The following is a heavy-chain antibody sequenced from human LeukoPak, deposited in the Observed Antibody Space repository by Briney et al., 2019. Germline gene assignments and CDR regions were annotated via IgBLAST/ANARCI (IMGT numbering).Heavy chain of an antibody. CDR2: ISSSSSYI. CDR1: GFTFSSYS. J-gene: IGHJ4*02. V-gene: IGHV3-21*01. D-gene: IGHD2-21*02. CDR3: ARDLYCSSDCYDRGYFDY. Sequence: GGSLRLSCAPSGFTFSSYSMNWVRQAPGKGLEWVSSISSSSSYIYYADSVKGRFTISRDNAKNSLYLQMNSLKAERTAQYYCARDLYCSSDCYDRGYFDYWGQGTLVTVSS.